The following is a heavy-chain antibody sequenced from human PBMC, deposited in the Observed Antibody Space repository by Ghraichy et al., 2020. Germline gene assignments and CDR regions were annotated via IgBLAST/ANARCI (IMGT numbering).Heavy chain of an antibody. Sequence: ASVKVSCRASGYTSTNYDISWVRQAPGQDFEWMGWISASTENTHYAQKFQGRVSMTTDTSTDTAYMELRSLRSADTAVYYCASGHFSASGTYYPGLYWGQGTLVTVSS. D-gene: IGHD3-10*01. CDR2: ISASTENT. V-gene: IGHV1-18*01. J-gene: IGHJ4*02. CDR1: GYTSTNYD. CDR3: ASGHFSASGTYYPGLY.